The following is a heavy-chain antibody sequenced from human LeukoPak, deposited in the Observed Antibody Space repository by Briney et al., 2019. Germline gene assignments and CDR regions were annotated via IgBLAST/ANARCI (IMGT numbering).Heavy chain of an antibody. J-gene: IGHJ6*03. CDR3: ARSSGYYSSLFYMHV. D-gene: IGHD3-22*01. CDR2: IIPIFGTA. CDR1: GGTFSSYA. Sequence: SVKVSCKASGGTFSSYAISWVRQAPGQGLEWMGGIIPIFGTANYAQKFQGRVTMTSDMSTSTVYMELSSLRSEDTAVYYCARSSGYYSSLFYMHVWGKGTTVTVSS. V-gene: IGHV1-69*05.